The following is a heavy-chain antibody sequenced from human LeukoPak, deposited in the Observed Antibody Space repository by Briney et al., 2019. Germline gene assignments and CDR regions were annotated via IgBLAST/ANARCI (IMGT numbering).Heavy chain of an antibody. D-gene: IGHD3-10*01. V-gene: IGHV1-18*01. CDR1: GYTFTSYG. CDR3: ARATGLLWFGELLDPVDY. CDR2: ISAYNGNT. Sequence: ASVKVSCKASGYTFTSYGICWVRQAPGQGLEWMGWISAYNGNTNYAQKLQGRVTMTTDTSTSTAYMELRSLRSDDTAVYYCARATGLLWFGELLDPVDYWGQGTLVTVSS. J-gene: IGHJ4*02.